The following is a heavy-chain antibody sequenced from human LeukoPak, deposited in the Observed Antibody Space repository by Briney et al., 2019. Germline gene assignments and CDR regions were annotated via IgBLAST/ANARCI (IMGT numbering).Heavy chain of an antibody. CDR1: GFTFSSYS. V-gene: IGHV3-48*02. CDR2: ISSGSSTI. CDR3: ARDWVYSGRGAFDI. Sequence: GVSLRLSCAASGFTFSSYSMNWVRQAPGKGLEWVSYISSGSSTIYYADSVKGRFTISRDNAKNSLYLQMNSLRDEDTAVYYCARDWVYSGRGAFDIWGQGTMVTVSS. J-gene: IGHJ3*02. D-gene: IGHD5-12*01.